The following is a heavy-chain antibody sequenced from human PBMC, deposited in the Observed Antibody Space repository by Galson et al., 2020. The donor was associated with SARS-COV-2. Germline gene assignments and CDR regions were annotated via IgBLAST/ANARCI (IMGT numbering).Heavy chain of an antibody. CDR3: ASGKAWELGLDYFDY. Sequence: GGSLRLSCAASGFTFDDYAMHWVRQAPGKGLEWDPGISWNSGSIGYADSVKGRFTISSDNAKNSLYLQMNSLRAEDTALYYCASGKAWELGLDYFDYWGQGTLVTVSS. V-gene: IGHV3-9*01. J-gene: IGHJ4*02. CDR1: GFTFDDYA. D-gene: IGHD1-26*01. CDR2: ISWNSGSI.